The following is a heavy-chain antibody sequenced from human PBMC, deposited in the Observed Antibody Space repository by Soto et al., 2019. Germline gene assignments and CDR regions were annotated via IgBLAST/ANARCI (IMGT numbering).Heavy chain of an antibody. CDR3: ARVGLHPFSSGRPNPDFDY. V-gene: IGHV1-18*04. CDR1: GYTFTSYG. Sequence: ASVKVSCKASGYTFTSYGISWVRQAPGQGLEWMGWISAYNGNTNYAQKLQGRVTMTTDTSTSTAYMELRSLRSDDTAVYYCARVGLHPFSSGRPNPDFDYWGQGTLVTVSS. J-gene: IGHJ4*02. D-gene: IGHD6-19*01. CDR2: ISAYNGNT.